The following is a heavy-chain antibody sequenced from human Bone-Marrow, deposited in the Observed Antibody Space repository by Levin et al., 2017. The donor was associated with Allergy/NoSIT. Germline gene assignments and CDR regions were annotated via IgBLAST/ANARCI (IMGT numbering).Heavy chain of an antibody. Sequence: TSGGSLRLSCKASGSTLSHSSMHWVRQAPGKGLEWMGGPDAENGETVYAERFQGRVTMTEGTSTDTVYLELSSLTSEDTAVYYCATDGYSDLGLDVWGQGTTVTVSS. CDR3: ATDGYSDLGLDV. V-gene: IGHV1-24*01. CDR1: GSTLSHSS. D-gene: IGHD3-3*01. J-gene: IGHJ6*02. CDR2: PDAENGET.